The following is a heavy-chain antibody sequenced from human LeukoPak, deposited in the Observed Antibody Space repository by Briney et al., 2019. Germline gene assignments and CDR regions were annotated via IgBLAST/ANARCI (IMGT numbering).Heavy chain of an antibody. D-gene: IGHD5-12*01. V-gene: IGHV3-21*01. CDR1: GFTFSSYS. CDR3: ARRRGYSGYVPYFDY. Sequence: GGSLRLSCAASGFTFSSYSMNWVRQAPGKGLEWVSSISSSSSYIYYADSVKGRFTISRDNAKNSLYLQMNSLRAEDTAVYYCARRRGYSGYVPYFDYWGQGTLVTVSS. J-gene: IGHJ4*02. CDR2: ISSSSSYI.